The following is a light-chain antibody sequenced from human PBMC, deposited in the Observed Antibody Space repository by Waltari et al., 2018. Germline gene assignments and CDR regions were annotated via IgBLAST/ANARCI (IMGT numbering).Light chain of an antibody. Sequence: YELTKTPSVSLSPGPPTSIPCSRDNLRSKYVSWYQQKPGQSPVLVIYQDSTPLSGFSGSNSGNTATLTISGTQAVDEADYYCQTWDTNTVVFGGGTKLSVL. CDR1: NLRSKY. CDR2: QDS. J-gene: IGLJ3*02. V-gene: IGLV3-1*01. CDR3: QTWDTNTVV.